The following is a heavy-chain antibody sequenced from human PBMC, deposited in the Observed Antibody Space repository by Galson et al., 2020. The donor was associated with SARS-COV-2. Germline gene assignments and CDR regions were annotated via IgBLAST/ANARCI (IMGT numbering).Heavy chain of an antibody. D-gene: IGHD6-19*01. V-gene: IGHV3-23*01. CDR3: AHPPGAAVAGPLYQ. CDR1: GFIFRKYG. J-gene: IGHJ4*02. Sequence: QAGGSLRLSCVASGFIFRKYGMNWVRQAPGLGLEWVAGISDTGSSPWYADSVKGRFAISRDNAKNTLYLQMNTLRAGDTAVYYCAHPPGAAVAGPLYQWGQGTLVSVSS. CDR2: ISDTGSSP.